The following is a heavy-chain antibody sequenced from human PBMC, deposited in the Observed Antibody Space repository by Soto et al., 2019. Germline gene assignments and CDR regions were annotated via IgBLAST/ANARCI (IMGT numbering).Heavy chain of an antibody. Sequence: PSETLSLTCTVSSGSISSTSYYWAWIRQPPGKGLEWIGAIYYDGTTYYTEPLKSRVSISVDTSKNQFSLKLSSVTAADTAVYYCARGFGTLDYWGQGTLVTVSS. D-gene: IGHD1-1*01. V-gene: IGHV4-39*01. J-gene: IGHJ4*02. CDR3: ARGFGTLDY. CDR2: IYYDGTT. CDR1: SGSISSTSYY.